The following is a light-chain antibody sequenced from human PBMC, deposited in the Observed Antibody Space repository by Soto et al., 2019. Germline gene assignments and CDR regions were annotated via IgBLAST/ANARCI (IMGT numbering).Light chain of an antibody. J-gene: IGKJ2*01. CDR1: QSVSSDY. V-gene: IGKV3-20*01. Sequence: EIVLTQSPGTLSFSPGERATLSCRASQSVSSDYLAWYQQKPGQAPRLLIYGASSRATGIPDRFSGSGSGKDFHLTVSRLEPEDFAVFYCQQYGSSPPTFGQGTKVEIK. CDR3: QQYGSSPPT. CDR2: GAS.